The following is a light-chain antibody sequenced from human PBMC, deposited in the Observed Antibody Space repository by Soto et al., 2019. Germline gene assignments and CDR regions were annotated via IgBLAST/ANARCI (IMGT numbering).Light chain of an antibody. V-gene: IGKV3-11*01. CDR3: QQRSDWPLT. J-gene: IGKJ3*01. CDR2: DAS. CDR1: QSVSSY. Sequence: EIVLTQSPATLSLSPGERATLSCRASQSVSSYLAWYQQKPGQAPRLLIYDASNRAADIPARFSGSGSGTDFTPTISSLEPEDFAVYYCQQRSDWPLTFGPGTKVDIK.